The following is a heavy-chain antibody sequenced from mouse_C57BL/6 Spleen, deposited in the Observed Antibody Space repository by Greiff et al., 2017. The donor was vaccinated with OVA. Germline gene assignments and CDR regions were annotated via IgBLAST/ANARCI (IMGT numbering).Heavy chain of an antibody. CDR2: ISPGGSYT. V-gene: IGHV5-4*01. CDR1: GFTFSSYA. D-gene: IGHD2-4*01. J-gene: IGHJ3*01. CDR3: ARGYDYDGAWFAY. Sequence: EVQGVESGGGLVKPGGSLKLSCAASGFTFSSYAMYWVRQTPEKRLEWVATISPGGSYTYYTDNVKGRSTISRDNAKNNLYLQRSHLKSEDTAMYYCARGYDYDGAWFAYWGQGTLVTVSA.